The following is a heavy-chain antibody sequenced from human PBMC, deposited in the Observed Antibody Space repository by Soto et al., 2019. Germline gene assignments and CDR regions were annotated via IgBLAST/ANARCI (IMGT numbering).Heavy chain of an antibody. CDR1: GYTFTSYY. V-gene: IGHV1-46*01. J-gene: IGHJ3*02. Sequence: ASVKVSCKASGYTFTSYYMHWVRQAPGQGLEWMGIINPSGGSTSYAQKFQGRVTMTRDTSTSTVYMELSSLRSEDTAVYYCARVREVTIFGVVTLGAFDIWGQGTMVTVS. CDR2: INPSGGST. CDR3: ARVREVTIFGVVTLGAFDI. D-gene: IGHD3-3*01.